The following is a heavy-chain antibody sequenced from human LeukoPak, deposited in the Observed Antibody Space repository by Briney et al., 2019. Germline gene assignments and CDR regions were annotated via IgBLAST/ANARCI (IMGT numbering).Heavy chain of an antibody. CDR3: AKDPIAAAGSGDY. CDR2: ISGSGGST. J-gene: IGHJ4*02. V-gene: IGHV3-23*01. Sequence: GGSLRLSCAASGSTLSSYAMSWVRQAPGKGLEWVSAISGSGGSTYYADSVKGRFTISRDNSKNTLYLQMNSLRAEDTAVYYCAKDPIAAAGSGDYWGQGTLVTVSS. D-gene: IGHD6-13*01. CDR1: GSTLSSYA.